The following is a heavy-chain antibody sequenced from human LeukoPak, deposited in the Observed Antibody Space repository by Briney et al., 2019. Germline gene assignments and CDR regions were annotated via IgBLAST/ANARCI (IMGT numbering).Heavy chain of an antibody. J-gene: IGHJ4*02. Sequence: GASVKVSCKASGYTFTSYGISWVRQAPGQGLEWMGWISAYNGNTNYAQKLQGRVTMTTDTSTSTAYMELRSLRSDDTAVYYCARAKDYYDSSGYYEYASFDYWGRGTLVTVSS. CDR2: ISAYNGNT. CDR3: ARAKDYYDSSGYYEYASFDY. V-gene: IGHV1-18*01. CDR1: GYTFTSYG. D-gene: IGHD3-22*01.